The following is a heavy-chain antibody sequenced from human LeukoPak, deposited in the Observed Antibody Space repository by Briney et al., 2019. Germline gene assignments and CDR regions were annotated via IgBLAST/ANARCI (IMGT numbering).Heavy chain of an antibody. CDR1: GGSISSSSYY. J-gene: IGHJ4*02. D-gene: IGHD3-10*01. CDR2: INHSGST. V-gene: IGHV4-39*07. CDR3: ARRGVRGVSY. Sequence: PSETLSLTCTVSGGSISSSSYYWSWIRQPPGKGLEWIGEINHSGSTNYNPSLKSRVTISVDTSKNQFSLKLSSVTAADTAVYYCARRGVRGVSYWGQGTLVTVSS.